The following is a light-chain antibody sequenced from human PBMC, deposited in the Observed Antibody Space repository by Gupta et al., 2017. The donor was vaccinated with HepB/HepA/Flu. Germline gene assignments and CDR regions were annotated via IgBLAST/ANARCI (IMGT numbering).Light chain of an antibody. V-gene: IGKV3-15*01. Sequence: EIVMTQSPATLSVSPGERATLSCRASPSVSSNLAWYQQKPGQAPRLLIYGASTRATGIPARFSGSGYGTEFTLTISSRQSEDFAVYYCQQYNNWPLYTFGQGTKMEIK. CDR3: QQYNNWPLYT. CDR2: GAS. J-gene: IGKJ2*01. CDR1: PSVSSN.